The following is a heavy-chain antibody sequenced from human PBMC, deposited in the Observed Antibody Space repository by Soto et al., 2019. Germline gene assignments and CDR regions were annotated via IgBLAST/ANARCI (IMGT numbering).Heavy chain of an antibody. D-gene: IGHD4-4*01. CDR3: ARNDYINYPCFDY. CDR2: VNPSDGYT. V-gene: IGHV1-46*01. J-gene: IGHJ4*02. Sequence: EASVKVSCKASGYTFTTYYIHWVRQAPGQGLEWMGVVNPSDGYTTYAQKFQGRVAMTRDTSTSTVYMELRSLRSEDTAVYYYARNDYINYPCFDYWGQGTLVTVSS. CDR1: GYTFTTYY.